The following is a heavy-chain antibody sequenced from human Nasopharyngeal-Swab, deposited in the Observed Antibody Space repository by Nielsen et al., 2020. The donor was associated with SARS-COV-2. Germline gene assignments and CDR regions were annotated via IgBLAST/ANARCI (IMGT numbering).Heavy chain of an antibody. V-gene: IGHV3-9*01. CDR3: AKTATGTTEDDAFDI. J-gene: IGHJ3*02. D-gene: IGHD1-1*01. CDR2: ISWNSGST. Sequence: SLKISCAASGFTFDDYAMHWVRQAPGKGLEWVSGISWNSGSTGYADSVKGRFTISRDNAKNSLYLQMNSLRAEDTALYYCAKTATGTTEDDAFDIWGQGKMVTVSS. CDR1: GFTFDDYA.